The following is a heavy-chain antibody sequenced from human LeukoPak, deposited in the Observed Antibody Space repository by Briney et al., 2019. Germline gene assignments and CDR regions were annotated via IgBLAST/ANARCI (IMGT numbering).Heavy chain of an antibody. J-gene: IGHJ6*03. CDR1: GYTLSSYD. CDR3: ARRRYSSGPNYYHYMDV. V-gene: IGHV1-8*02. CDR2: MNPVSGKT. Sequence: ASVKVSCKASGYTLSSYDINWVRQATGQGLEWMGWMNPVSGKTAYAQKFQGRVTVTRNTSISTAYLELSSLRSEDTAVCYCARRRYSSGPNYYHYMDVWGKGTTVTVSS. D-gene: IGHD6-19*01.